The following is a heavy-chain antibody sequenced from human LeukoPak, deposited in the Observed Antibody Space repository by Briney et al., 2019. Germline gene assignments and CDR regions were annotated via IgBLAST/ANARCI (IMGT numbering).Heavy chain of an antibody. J-gene: IGHJ4*02. Sequence: ASAKVSCKTSGYTFTSYYVHWVRQAPGQELEWMGHINPQNGISKYAQKFQGRVTMTRDTSITTAYMELSSLTSDDTAIYYCARGQLQKPDFWGPGTLVTVSS. CDR2: INPQNGIS. V-gene: IGHV1-2*06. CDR1: GYTFTSYY. CDR3: ARGQLQKPDF.